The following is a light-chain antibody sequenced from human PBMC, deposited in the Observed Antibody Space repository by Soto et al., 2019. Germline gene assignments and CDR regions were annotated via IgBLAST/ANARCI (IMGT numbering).Light chain of an antibody. Sequence: QSVLTQPPSASGTPGETVTISCSGTSSNLAGYTVNWYHQVPGAAPKVLIYSNNQRPSGVPDRISGSKSGTSASLAISGLQSEDEGDYYCAAWDDSLNGVVFGGRTKLTVL. CDR2: SNN. CDR3: AAWDDSLNGVV. J-gene: IGLJ2*01. CDR1: SSNLAGYT. V-gene: IGLV1-44*01.